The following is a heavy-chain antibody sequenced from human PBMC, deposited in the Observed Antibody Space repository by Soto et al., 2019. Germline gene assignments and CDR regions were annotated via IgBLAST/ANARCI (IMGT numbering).Heavy chain of an antibody. CDR2: ISGSGGST. CDR1: GFTFSSYA. Sequence: EVQLLESGGGLVQPGGSLRLSCAASGFTFSSYAMSWVRQAPGKGLEWVSAISGSGGSTYYADSVKGRFTISRDNSKNTLYLQMNSLRAEDTAVYYCAKGARATMIVVVINEYWGQGTLVTVSS. J-gene: IGHJ4*02. D-gene: IGHD3-22*01. CDR3: AKGARATMIVVVINEY. V-gene: IGHV3-23*01.